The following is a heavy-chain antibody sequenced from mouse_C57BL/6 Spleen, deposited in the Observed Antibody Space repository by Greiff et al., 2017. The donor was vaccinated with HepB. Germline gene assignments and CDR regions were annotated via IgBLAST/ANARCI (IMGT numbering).Heavy chain of an antibody. CDR1: GYTFTDYE. Sequence: VQRVESGAELVRPGASVTLSCKASGYTFTDYEMHWVKQTPVHGLEWIGAIDPETGGTAYNQKFKGKAILTADKSSSTAYMELRSLTSEDSAVYYCTRYDYHFDYWGQGTTLTVSS. CDR3: TRYDYHFDY. V-gene: IGHV1-15*01. CDR2: IDPETGGT. J-gene: IGHJ2*01. D-gene: IGHD2-4*01.